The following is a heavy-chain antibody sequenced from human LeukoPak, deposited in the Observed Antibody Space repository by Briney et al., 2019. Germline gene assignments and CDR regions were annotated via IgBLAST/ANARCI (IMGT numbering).Heavy chain of an antibody. Sequence: SETLSLTCTVSGDSISSYYWSWIRQPAGKGLEWIGRIYTSGITNYNPSLKSRVTMSVDTSKNQFSLRLNSVTAADTAMYYCARYDVWGTYRAFDYWGQGTLVTVSS. CDR1: GDSISSYY. J-gene: IGHJ4*02. D-gene: IGHD3-16*02. CDR3: ARYDVWGTYRAFDY. V-gene: IGHV4-4*07. CDR2: IYTSGIT.